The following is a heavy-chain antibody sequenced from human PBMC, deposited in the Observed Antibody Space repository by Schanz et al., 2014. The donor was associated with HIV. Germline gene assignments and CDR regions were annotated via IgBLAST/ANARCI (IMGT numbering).Heavy chain of an antibody. CDR2: IKPNSGDT. Sequence: QVQLVQSGAEVKKPGASVKVSCKASGYTFTDYYIHWVRQAPGQGLEWMGWIKPNSGDTYYAQKFQGKVTMTRDTAITTASLELSRLISDDTAVYFCARNPYQLLPFDSWGQGTLVTVSS. CDR3: ARNPYQLLPFDS. J-gene: IGHJ4*02. V-gene: IGHV1-2*02. CDR1: GYTFTDYY. D-gene: IGHD2-15*01.